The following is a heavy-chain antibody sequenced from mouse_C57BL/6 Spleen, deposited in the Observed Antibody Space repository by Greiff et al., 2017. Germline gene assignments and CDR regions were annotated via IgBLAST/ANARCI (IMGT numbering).Heavy chain of an antibody. V-gene: IGHV1-15*01. CDR1: GYTFTDYE. Sequence: QVQLQQSGAELVRPGASVTLSCKASGYTFTDYEMHWVKQTPVHGLEWIGAIDPETGGTAYNQKFKGKAILTADKSSSTAYMELRSLTSEDSAVYYSTRRGYGSSYAMDYWGQGTSVTVSS. J-gene: IGHJ4*01. CDR3: TRRGYGSSYAMDY. CDR2: IDPETGGT. D-gene: IGHD1-1*01.